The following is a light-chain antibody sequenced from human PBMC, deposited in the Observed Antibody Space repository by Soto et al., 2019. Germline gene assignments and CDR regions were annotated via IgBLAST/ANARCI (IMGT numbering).Light chain of an antibody. CDR1: QSLLHSNGYKY. CDR2: LGS. V-gene: IGKV2-28*01. Sequence: DIVMTQSPLSLPVTPGEPASISCRSSQSLLHSNGYKYLDWYLQKPGQSPQLLIYLGSNRASGVHDRFSGSGSGTDFTLEISRVEAEDVGVYYCMHSLQTPLTFGGGTKVEIK. CDR3: MHSLQTPLT. J-gene: IGKJ4*01.